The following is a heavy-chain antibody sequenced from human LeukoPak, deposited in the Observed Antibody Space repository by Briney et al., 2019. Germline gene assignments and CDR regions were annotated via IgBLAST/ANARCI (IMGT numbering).Heavy chain of an antibody. CDR2: IKQDGSEK. V-gene: IGHV3-7*03. CDR3: ARASRYYYGSGRDY. Sequence: GSLRLSCAASGFTFSSYWMSWVRQAPGKGLEWVANIKQDGSEKYYVDSVKGRFTISRDNAKNSLYLQMNSLRAEDTAVYYCARASRYYYGSGRDYWGQGTLVTVSS. D-gene: IGHD3-10*01. CDR1: GFTFSSYW. J-gene: IGHJ4*02.